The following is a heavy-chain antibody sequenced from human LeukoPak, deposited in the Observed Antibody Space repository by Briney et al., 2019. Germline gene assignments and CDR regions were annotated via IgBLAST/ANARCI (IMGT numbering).Heavy chain of an antibody. CDR3: ARLKLGAYFDL. Sequence: NASETLSLTCTVSGGSISSYYWSWIRQSPGKGLEWVGYVYNSGDTGKNPSLKSRVTILLDTSKNQCSLKLTSVSAADTAVYYCARLKLGAYFDLWGRGTLVTVSS. CDR2: VYNSGDT. J-gene: IGHJ2*01. CDR1: GGSISSYY. D-gene: IGHD3-16*01. V-gene: IGHV4-59*08.